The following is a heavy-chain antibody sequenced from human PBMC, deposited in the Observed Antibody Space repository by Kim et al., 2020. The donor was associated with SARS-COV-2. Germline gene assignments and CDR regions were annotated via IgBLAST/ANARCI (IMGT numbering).Heavy chain of an antibody. V-gene: IGHV4-31*03. CDR3: ARVGIGKWFGELLHIDY. CDR2: IYYSGST. CDR1: GGSISSGGYY. J-gene: IGHJ4*02. D-gene: IGHD3-10*01. Sequence: SETLSLTCTVSGGSISSGGYYWSWIRQHPGKGLEWIGYIYYSGSTYYNPSLKSRVTISVDTSKNQFSLKLSSVTAADTAVYYCARVGIGKWFGELLHIDYWGQGTLVTVSS.